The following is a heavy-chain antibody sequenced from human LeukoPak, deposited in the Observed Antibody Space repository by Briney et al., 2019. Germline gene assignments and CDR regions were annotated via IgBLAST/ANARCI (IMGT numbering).Heavy chain of an antibody. Sequence: SETLSLTCAVYGGSFSGYYWSWIRQPPGKGLEWIGYIYYSGSTNYNPSLKSRVTISVDTSKNQFSLKLSSVTAADTAVYYCARVTMVRGVIMRGYFDYWGQGTLVTVSS. J-gene: IGHJ4*02. CDR2: IYYSGST. V-gene: IGHV4-59*01. CDR3: ARVTMVRGVIMRGYFDY. D-gene: IGHD3-10*01. CDR1: GGSFSGYY.